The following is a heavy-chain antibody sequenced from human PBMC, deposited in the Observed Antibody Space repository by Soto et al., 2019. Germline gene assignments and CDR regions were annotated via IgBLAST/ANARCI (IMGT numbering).Heavy chain of an antibody. CDR2: ISGSGGST. V-gene: IGHV3-23*01. D-gene: IGHD3-3*01. CDR3: AKEIYYDFWADYYGMDV. CDR1: GFTFSSYA. J-gene: IGHJ6*02. Sequence: GGSLRLSCAASGFTFSSYAMSWVRQAPGKGLEWVSAISGSGGSTYYADSVKGRFTISRDNSKNTLYLQMNSLRAEDTAVYYCAKEIYYDFWADYYGMDVWGQGTTVTVSS.